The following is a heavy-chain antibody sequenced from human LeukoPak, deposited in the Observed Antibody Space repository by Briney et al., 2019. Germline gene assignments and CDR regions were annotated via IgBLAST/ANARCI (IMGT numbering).Heavy chain of an antibody. Sequence: GGSLRLSCAASGFTFNSYGMHWVRQAPGKGLEWVAVISYDGSNKYYADSVKGRFTISRDNSKNTLYLQMNSLRAEDTAVYYCAKDLGYCSSTSCYNRYFQHWGQGTLVTVSS. CDR3: AKDLGYCSSTSCYNRYFQH. V-gene: IGHV3-30*18. J-gene: IGHJ1*01. CDR2: ISYDGSNK. D-gene: IGHD2-2*02. CDR1: GFTFNSYG.